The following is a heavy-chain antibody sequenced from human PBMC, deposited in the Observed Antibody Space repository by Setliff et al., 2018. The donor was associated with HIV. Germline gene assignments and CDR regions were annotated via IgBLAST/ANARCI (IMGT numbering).Heavy chain of an antibody. CDR2: IYYTGNT. Sequence: SETLSLTCTVSGGSISSHYWSWIRQPPGKGLEWIGSIYYTGNTNYNPSLKSRVTISTDTSKNQFSLNVRSVTAADTAVYYCARVDHFCSDSTCYGVGIDYWGQGTLVTVSS. CDR1: GGSISSHY. J-gene: IGHJ4*02. CDR3: ARVDHFCSDSTCYGVGIDY. D-gene: IGHD2-2*01. V-gene: IGHV4-59*11.